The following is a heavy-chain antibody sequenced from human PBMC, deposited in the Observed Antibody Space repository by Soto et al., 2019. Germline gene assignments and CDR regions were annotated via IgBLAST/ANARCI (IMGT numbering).Heavy chain of an antibody. J-gene: IGHJ4*02. CDR1: GFTVSSNY. V-gene: IGHV3-66*01. D-gene: IGHD1-20*01. CDR3: ARGPLHPLTGTTFDY. Sequence: GGSLRLSCAASGFTVSSNYMSWVRQAPGKGLEWVSVIYSGGSTYYADSVKGRFTISRDNSKNTLYLQMNSLRAEDTAVYYCARGPLHPLTGTTFDYWGQGTLVTVSS. CDR2: IYSGGST.